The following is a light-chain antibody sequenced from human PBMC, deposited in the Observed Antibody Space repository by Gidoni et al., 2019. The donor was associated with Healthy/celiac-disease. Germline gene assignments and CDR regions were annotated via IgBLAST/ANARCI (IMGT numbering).Light chain of an antibody. CDR1: KLGDKY. CDR3: QAWDSSTAV. V-gene: IGLV3-1*01. Sequence: YELTQPPSVSVSPGQTASITCSGDKLGDKYACWYQQKPGQSPVLVIYQDSKRPSGIPERFSGSNSGNTATLTISGTQAMDEADYYCQAWDSSTAVFGTGTKVTVL. CDR2: QDS. J-gene: IGLJ1*01.